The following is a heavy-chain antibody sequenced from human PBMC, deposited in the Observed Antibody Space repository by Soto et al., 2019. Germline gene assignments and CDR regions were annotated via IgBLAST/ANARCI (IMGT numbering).Heavy chain of an antibody. CDR2: IYYSGST. CDR3: AGSIFGVVIEYDY. CDR1: GGSISSYY. J-gene: IGHJ4*02. D-gene: IGHD3-3*01. V-gene: IGHV4-59*01. Sequence: SETLSLTCTVSGGSISSYYWSWIRQPPGKGLEWIGYIYYSGSTNYNPSLKSRVTISVDTSKNQFSLKPSSVTAADTAVYYCAGSIFGVVIEYDYWGQGTLVTVSS.